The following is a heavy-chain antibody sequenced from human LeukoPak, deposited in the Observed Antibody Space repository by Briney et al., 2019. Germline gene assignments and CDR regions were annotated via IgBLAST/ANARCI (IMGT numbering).Heavy chain of an antibody. CDR3: ARDQDGDSERGAFDI. J-gene: IGHJ3*02. CDR1: GYTFTSYY. Sequence: ASVKVSCKASGYTFTSYYMHWVRQAPGQGLEWMGIINPSGGSTSYAQKFQGRVTMNRDMSTSTVYMELSSLRSEDTAVYYCARDQDGDSERGAFDIWGQGTMVTVSS. CDR2: INPSGGST. V-gene: IGHV1-46*01. D-gene: IGHD4-17*01.